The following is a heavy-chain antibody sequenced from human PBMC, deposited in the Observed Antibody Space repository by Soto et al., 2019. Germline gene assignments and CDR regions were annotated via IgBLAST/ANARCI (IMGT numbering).Heavy chain of an antibody. J-gene: IGHJ4*02. CDR2: IHHSGST. V-gene: IGHV4-4*02. CDR3: ARSLGWYAIDH. Sequence: QMQLQESGPGLVKPSETLSLTCAVSSASIITEQRWTWVRQPPGKGLEWIGEIHHSGSTNNNPSLMSRVTMSVDKSKNQFSLNLNSVTAAATALYSCARSLGWYAIDHWGQGTLVIVSS. CDR1: SASIITEQR. D-gene: IGHD6-19*01.